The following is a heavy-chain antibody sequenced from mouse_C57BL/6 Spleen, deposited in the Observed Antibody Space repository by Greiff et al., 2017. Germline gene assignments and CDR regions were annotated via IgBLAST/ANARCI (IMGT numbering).Heavy chain of an antibody. J-gene: IGHJ3*01. CDR2: IDPANGNT. Sequence: EVPLQQSVAELVRPGASVKLSCTASGFNIKNTYMHWVKQRPAQGLEWIGRIDPANGNTKYAPKFQGQATITADPSSNTAYLQLSSLTSDDTAIYYCAFGSSFAYWGQGTLLTVSA. D-gene: IGHD1-1*01. CDR1: GFNIKNTY. CDR3: AFGSSFAY. V-gene: IGHV14-3*01.